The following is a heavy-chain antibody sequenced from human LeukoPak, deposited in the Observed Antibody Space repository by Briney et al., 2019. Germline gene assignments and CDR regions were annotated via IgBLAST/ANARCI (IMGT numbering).Heavy chain of an antibody. J-gene: IGHJ5*02. Sequence: ASVKVSCNASGYTFTSYGISWVRQAPGQGLEWMGWISAYNGNTNYAQKLQGRVTMTTDASTSTAYMELRSLRSDDMAVYYCARYGPYCSSTSCYGWFDPWGQGTLVTVSS. V-gene: IGHV1-18*03. CDR2: ISAYNGNT. D-gene: IGHD2-2*01. CDR3: ARYGPYCSSTSCYGWFDP. CDR1: GYTFTSYG.